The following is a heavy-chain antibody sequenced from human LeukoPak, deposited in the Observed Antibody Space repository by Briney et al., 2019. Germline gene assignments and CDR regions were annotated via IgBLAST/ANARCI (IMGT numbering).Heavy chain of an antibody. CDR3: ARDWAPGYCTNGVCYAGRGFDY. CDR2: IIPIFGTA. Sequence: SVKEFCKTSAGNFSSYSISWVRQALGRGLEWMGRIIPIFGTANCAQKFQGRVTITADKCTSTAYMELSSLRSEDRAVYYCARDWAPGYCTNGVCYAGRGFDYWGQGTLVTVSS. V-gene: IGHV1-69*06. CDR1: AGNFSSYS. D-gene: IGHD2-8*01. J-gene: IGHJ4*02.